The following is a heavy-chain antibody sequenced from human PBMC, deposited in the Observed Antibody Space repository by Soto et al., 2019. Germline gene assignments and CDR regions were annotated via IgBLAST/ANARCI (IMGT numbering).Heavy chain of an antibody. CDR1: GGSISSSSYY. D-gene: IGHD2-2*01. Sequence: QLQLQASGPGLVKPSETLSLTCTFSGGSISSSSYYWGWIRQPPGHGLEWIGSIYYSGSTYYKPSIQSRGTISVDTAKDSLTLNLRSVTAAETAVYYCASHNQYNWFDPWCQGTLVSVSS. J-gene: IGHJ5*02. V-gene: IGHV4-39*01. CDR3: ASHNQYNWFDP. CDR2: IYYSGST.